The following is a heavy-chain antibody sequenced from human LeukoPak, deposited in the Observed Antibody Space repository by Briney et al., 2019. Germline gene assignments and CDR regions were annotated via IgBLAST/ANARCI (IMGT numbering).Heavy chain of an antibody. D-gene: IGHD1-1*01. J-gene: IGHJ4*02. Sequence: GGSLRLSCAASGFTFSSSWMHWVRQAPGKGPVSVSRISPDGSHTDYSDSVTGRVTISRDNAKNTLYLQMSSLGTGDTALYYCVRGTNDWTGLDYWGQGTLVTVS. V-gene: IGHV3-74*01. CDR3: VRGTNDWTGLDY. CDR2: ISPDGSHT. CDR1: GFTFSSSW.